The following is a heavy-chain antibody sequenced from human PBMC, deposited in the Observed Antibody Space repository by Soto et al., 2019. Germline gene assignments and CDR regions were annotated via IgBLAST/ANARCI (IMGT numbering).Heavy chain of an antibody. J-gene: IGHJ4*02. CDR1: GYTFTSYA. CDR2: INAGNGNT. CDR3: ARDGRFGHRSGYYSGFYY. Sequence: GASVKVSCKASGYTFTSYAMHWVRQAPGQRLEWKGWINAGNGNTKYSQNFQGRVTITRDTSASTAYMELSSLRSEDTAVYYCARDGRFGHRSGYYSGFYYWGQGTLVTVSS. D-gene: IGHD3-22*01. V-gene: IGHV1-3*01.